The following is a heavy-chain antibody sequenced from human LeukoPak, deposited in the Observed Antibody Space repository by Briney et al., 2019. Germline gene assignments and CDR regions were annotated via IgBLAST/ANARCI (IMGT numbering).Heavy chain of an antibody. J-gene: IGHJ6*02. D-gene: IGHD6-25*01. V-gene: IGHV1-69*13. CDR3: ARQRPYYYYGMDV. Sequence: ASVKVSCKASGGTFSSYAISWVRQAPGQGLEWMGGIIPIFGTANYAQKFQGRVTITADESTSTAYMELSSLRSEDTAVYYCARQRPYYYYGMDVWGQGTTVTVSS. CDR2: IIPIFGTA. CDR1: GGTFSSYA.